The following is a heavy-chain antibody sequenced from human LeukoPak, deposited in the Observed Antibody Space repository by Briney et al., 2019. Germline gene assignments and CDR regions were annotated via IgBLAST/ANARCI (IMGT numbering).Heavy chain of an antibody. J-gene: IGHJ4*02. Sequence: ASVKVSCKASGYTFSGYYIHWVRQAPGQGLEWMAWINPNTGATTYAQKFQGRVTVTRDTSIGTAFMEVIGVTSDDTAIYFCARGNLRELRGFDYWGQGTLVTVSS. CDR3: ARGNLRELRGFDY. V-gene: IGHV1-2*02. CDR1: GYTFSGYY. CDR2: INPNTGAT. D-gene: IGHD1-26*01.